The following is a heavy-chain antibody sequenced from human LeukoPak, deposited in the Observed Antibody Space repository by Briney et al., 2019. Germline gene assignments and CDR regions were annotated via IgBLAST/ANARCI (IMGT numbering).Heavy chain of an antibody. V-gene: IGHV5-51*01. Sequence: GESLKISCKGSGCSFNSYWIGWVRQMPGKGLGWMGIICSRDADTRYSPSFQGQVTISADNTITTAYVPSSSVQASDTAMYYCARQRIQLSHKANYYSYYMDVWGKGTTVTVSS. CDR1: GCSFNSYW. CDR3: ARQRIQLSHKANYYSYYMDV. D-gene: IGHD5-18*01. CDR2: ICSRDADT. J-gene: IGHJ6*03.